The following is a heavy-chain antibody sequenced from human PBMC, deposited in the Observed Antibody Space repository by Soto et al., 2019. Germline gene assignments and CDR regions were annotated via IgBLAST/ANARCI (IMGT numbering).Heavy chain of an antibody. Sequence: EVQLVESGGGLVKPGGSLRLSCAASGFTFNGHSMNWVRQAPGKGLEWVSSIDSSSNYIYYADSVKGRFTVSRDNAKNSQYLQMNSLRAEDTAVYYCARAKAIGEALDIWGQGTMVTVSS. J-gene: IGHJ3*02. CDR1: GFTFNGHS. V-gene: IGHV3-21*01. CDR2: IDSSSNYI. CDR3: ARAKAIGEALDI.